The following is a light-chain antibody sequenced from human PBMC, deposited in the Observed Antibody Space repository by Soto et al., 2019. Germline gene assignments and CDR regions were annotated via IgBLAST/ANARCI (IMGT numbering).Light chain of an antibody. CDR3: QQYHYWWT. V-gene: IGKV3-20*01. CDR1: QSVSSSY. CDR2: GAS. Sequence: EILLKQSPGTLCLSPGERATASCRASQSVSSSYLAWFQQKPGQVPRLLIYGASNRATGVSARFSGSGSGTESTLTISSLKSEDFAVYYCQQYHYWWTFGQGTKVDIK. J-gene: IGKJ1*01.